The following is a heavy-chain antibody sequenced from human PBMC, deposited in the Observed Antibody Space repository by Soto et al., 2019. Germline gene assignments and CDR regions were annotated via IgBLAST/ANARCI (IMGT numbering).Heavy chain of an antibody. V-gene: IGHV3-30-3*01. CDR2: ISYDGSNK. D-gene: IGHD3-16*01. J-gene: IGHJ6*02. Sequence: GGSLRLSCAASGFTFSSYAMHWVRQAPGKGLEWVAVISYDGSNKYYADSVKGRFTISRDNSKNTLYLQMNSLRAEDTAVYYCARVRKRGDYYYYGMDVWGQGTTVTVSS. CDR3: ARVRKRGDYYYYGMDV. CDR1: GFTFSSYA.